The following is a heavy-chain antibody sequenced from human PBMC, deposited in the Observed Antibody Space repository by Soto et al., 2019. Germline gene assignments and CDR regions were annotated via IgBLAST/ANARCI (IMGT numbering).Heavy chain of an antibody. Sequence: QVQLVQSGAEVKKPGSSVKVSCKASGGTFSSYAISWVRQAPGQGLEWMGGIIPIFGTANYAQKFQGRVTITADESTSTAYMELSSLGSEDTAVYYCARARVDESSGYPPRLFGMDVWGQGTTVTVSS. CDR3: ARARVDESSGYPPRLFGMDV. CDR1: GGTFSSYA. V-gene: IGHV1-69*12. CDR2: IIPIFGTA. D-gene: IGHD3-22*01. J-gene: IGHJ6*02.